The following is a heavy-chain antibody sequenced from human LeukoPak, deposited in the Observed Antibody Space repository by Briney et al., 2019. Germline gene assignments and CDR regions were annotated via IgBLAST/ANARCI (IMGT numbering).Heavy chain of an antibody. D-gene: IGHD2-15*01. CDR2: ISGSGGST. CDR1: GFTFSSYA. CDR3: AKDYCSGGSCYSGLDY. V-gene: IGHV3-23*01. Sequence: GGSLRLSCAASGFTFSSYAMSWVRQAPGKGLEWVSTISGSGGSTYYADSVKGRFTISRDNSKNTLYLQMNGLRAEDTALYSRAKDYCSGGSCYSGLDYWGQGTLVTVSS. J-gene: IGHJ4*02.